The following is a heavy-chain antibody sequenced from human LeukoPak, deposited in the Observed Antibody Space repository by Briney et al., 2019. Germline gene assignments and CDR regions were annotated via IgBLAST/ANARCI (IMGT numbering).Heavy chain of an antibody. CDR2: IYSGGST. Sequence: GGSLRLSCAASGFTVRSNYMTWVRQAPGKGLKWVSVIYSGGSTYYANSVKGRFTISRDNSKNTLYLQMNSLRPEDTAVYYCARDDVASVFDYWGQGTLVTVSS. CDR3: ARDDVASVFDY. D-gene: IGHD3-16*01. CDR1: GFTVRSNY. J-gene: IGHJ4*02. V-gene: IGHV3-66*02.